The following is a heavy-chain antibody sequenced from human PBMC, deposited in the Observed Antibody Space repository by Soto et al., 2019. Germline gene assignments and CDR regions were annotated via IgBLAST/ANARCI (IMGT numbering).Heavy chain of an antibody. D-gene: IGHD3-10*01. CDR1: GFTFSSYA. Sequence: GGSLRLSCAASGFTFSSYAMHWVRQALGKGLEYVSAISRKGGNTYHENSGKGRFTIYRDNSKNTLYPQMGSLRAEDMAVYYCARAPVREFGELSLPEYYFDYWGQGTLVTVSS. V-gene: IGHV3-64*01. J-gene: IGHJ4*02. CDR3: ARAPVREFGELSLPEYYFDY. CDR2: ISRKGGNT.